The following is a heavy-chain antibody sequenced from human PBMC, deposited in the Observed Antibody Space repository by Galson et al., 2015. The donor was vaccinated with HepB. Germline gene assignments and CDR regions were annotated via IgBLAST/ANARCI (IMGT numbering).Heavy chain of an antibody. CDR1: GYTFTSYG. V-gene: IGHV1-18*01. D-gene: IGHD3-22*01. Sequence: SVKVSCKASGYTFTSYGISWVRQAPGQGLEWMGWISAYNGNTNYAQKLQGRVTMTTDTSTSTAYMELRSLRSDDTAVYYCARIYYYDSSGYTMGAFDIWGQGTMVTVSS. CDR3: ARIYYYDSSGYTMGAFDI. CDR2: ISAYNGNT. J-gene: IGHJ3*02.